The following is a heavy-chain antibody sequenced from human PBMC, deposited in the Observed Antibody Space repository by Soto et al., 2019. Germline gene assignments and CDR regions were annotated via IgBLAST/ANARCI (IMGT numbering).Heavy chain of an antibody. CDR3: ARVSGGVVVAMTHFHS. V-gene: IGHV3-48*02. CDR2: ISSSSATI. Sequence: EVHLVESGGGLVQPGGSLRLSCADSGFAFSTYTMTWVRQAPGKGMERDSYISSSSATIHYADSVKGRFTISRDNAENSLYLQMSGLRDEDTAVYYCARVSGGVVVAMTHFHSWGKGTLVTVSS. D-gene: IGHD3-16*01. CDR1: GFAFSTYT. J-gene: IGHJ4*02.